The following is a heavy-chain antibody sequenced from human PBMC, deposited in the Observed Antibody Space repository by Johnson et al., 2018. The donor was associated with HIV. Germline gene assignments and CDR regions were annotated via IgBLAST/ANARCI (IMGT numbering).Heavy chain of an antibody. CDR1: GFTFSTYG. V-gene: IGHV3-33*01. D-gene: IGHD3-16*01. CDR2: MWYDGSNK. J-gene: IGHJ3*02. Sequence: VQLVESGGGVVQPGRSLRLSCAASGFTFSTYGMHWVRQAPGKGLEWVAVMWYDGSNKYYADSVKGRFTISRDNSKNTLYLQMNSLRAEDTAVYYCVGGWDAFDIWGQGTMVTVSS. CDR3: VGGWDAFDI.